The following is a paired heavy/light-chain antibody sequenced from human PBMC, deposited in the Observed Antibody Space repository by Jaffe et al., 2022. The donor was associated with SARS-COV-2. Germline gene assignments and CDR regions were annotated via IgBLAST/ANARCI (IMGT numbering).Light chain of an antibody. J-gene: IGLJ2*01. CDR3: SSYTSSLVV. V-gene: IGLV2-14*01. CDR2: DVS. CDR1: SSDVGGYNY. Sequence: QSALTQPASVSGSPGQSITISCTGTSSDVGGYNYVSWYQQHPGKAPKLMIYDVSNRPSGVSNRFSGSKSGNTASLTISGLQAEDEADYYCSSYTSSLVVFGGGTKLTVL.
Heavy chain of an antibody. D-gene: IGHD4-17*01. J-gene: IGHJ6*02. Sequence: QVQLVESGGGVVQPGRSLRLSCAASGFTFSSYGMHWVRQAPGKGLEWVAVIWYDGSNKYYADSVKGRFTISRDNSKNTLYLQMNSLRAEDTAVYYCARDMGVTTVPGYYYYYGMDVWGQGTTVTVSS. CDR1: GFTFSSYG. V-gene: IGHV3-33*01. CDR2: IWYDGSNK. CDR3: ARDMGVTTVPGYYYYYGMDV.